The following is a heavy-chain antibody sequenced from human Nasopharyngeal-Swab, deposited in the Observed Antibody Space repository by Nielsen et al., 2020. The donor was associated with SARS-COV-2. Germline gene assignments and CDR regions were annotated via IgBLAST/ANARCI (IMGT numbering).Heavy chain of an antibody. J-gene: IGHJ4*02. V-gene: IGHV3-15*01. CDR3: TTALFTYYYDSSGYYYVDY. CDR2: IKSETDGGTT. D-gene: IGHD3-22*01. Sequence: GESLKISCAASGFTFTNAWMSWVRQAPGKGLEWVGRIKSETDGGTTDYAAPVKGRFTISRDDSKNTLYLQMNSLKTEDTAVYYCTTALFTYYYDSSGYYYVDYWGQGTLVTVSS. CDR1: GFTFTNAW.